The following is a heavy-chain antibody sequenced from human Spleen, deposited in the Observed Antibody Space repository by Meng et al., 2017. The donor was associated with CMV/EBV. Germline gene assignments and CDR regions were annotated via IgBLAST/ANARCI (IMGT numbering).Heavy chain of an antibody. V-gene: IGHV1-46*01. J-gene: IGHJ4*02. CDR3: ARRGGVEWLLSF. D-gene: IGHD3-3*01. Sequence: SCKASGYTFTSSDIKWVRQATGQGLEWLGIINPSGGRTTYAQKFQGRVTMTRDTSTSTVYMELTSLRSDDTAVYYCARRGGVEWLLSFWGQGTLVTVSS. CDR2: INPSGGRT. CDR1: GYTFTSSD.